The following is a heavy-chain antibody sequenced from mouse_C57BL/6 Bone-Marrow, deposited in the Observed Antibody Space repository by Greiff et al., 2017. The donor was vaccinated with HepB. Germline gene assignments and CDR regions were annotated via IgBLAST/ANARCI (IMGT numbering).Heavy chain of an antibody. CDR1: GFTFSSYA. J-gene: IGHJ3*01. Sequence: EVKLMESGGGLVKPGGSLKLSCAASGFTFSSYAMSWVRQTPEKRLEWVATFSDGGSYTYYPDNVKGRFTISRDNAKNNLYLQMSHLKSEDTAMYYCARGIWLRRGFAYWGQGTLVTVSA. CDR2: FSDGGSYT. D-gene: IGHD2-2*01. CDR3: ARGIWLRRGFAY. V-gene: IGHV5-4*03.